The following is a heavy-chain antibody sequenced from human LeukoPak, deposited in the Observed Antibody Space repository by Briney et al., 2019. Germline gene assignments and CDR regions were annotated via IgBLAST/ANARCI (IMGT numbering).Heavy chain of an antibody. CDR2: ISSSSRDI. CDR3: TTVRDYGVVDY. Sequence: PGGSLRLSCAASGFTFSSFTMNWVRQAPGKGLEWVAAISSSSRDIFYADSVKGRFSISRDNTQNSLSLQMNSLRAEDTAVYYCTTVRDYGVVDYWGQGTLVTVSS. D-gene: IGHD4-17*01. V-gene: IGHV3-21*03. CDR1: GFTFSSFT. J-gene: IGHJ4*02.